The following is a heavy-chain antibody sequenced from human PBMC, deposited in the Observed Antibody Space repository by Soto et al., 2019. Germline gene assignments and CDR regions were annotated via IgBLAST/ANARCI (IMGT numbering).Heavy chain of an antibody. CDR2: VSGSAGST. V-gene: IGHV3-23*01. CDR3: AKDASSGITSFDS. D-gene: IGHD3-3*01. Sequence: EVQLLESGGGLVQPGGSLRLSCAASGFTFSSYAMSWVRQAPGKGREWLSAVSGSAGSTYYADSVKGRFTISRDNSKNTLYLQMNSLRAEDTAVYYCAKDASSGITSFDSWGRGTVVTVSS. J-gene: IGHJ2*01. CDR1: GFTFSSYA.